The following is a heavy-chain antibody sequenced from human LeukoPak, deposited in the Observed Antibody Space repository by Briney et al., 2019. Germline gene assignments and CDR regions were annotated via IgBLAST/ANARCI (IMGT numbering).Heavy chain of an antibody. V-gene: IGHV3-30-3*01. CDR1: GYTFSNYA. Sequence: GGSLRLSCVGSGYTFSNYAMHWVRQAPGKGLEWVAVISYDGSNKYYADSVKGRFTISRDNSKNTLYLQMNSLRAEDTAVYYCARRYYGGNGSGYWGQGTLVTVSS. J-gene: IGHJ4*02. CDR2: ISYDGSNK. D-gene: IGHD4-23*01. CDR3: ARRYYGGNGSGY.